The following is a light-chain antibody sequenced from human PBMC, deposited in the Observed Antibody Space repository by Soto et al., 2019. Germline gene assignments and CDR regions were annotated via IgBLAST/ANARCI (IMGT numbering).Light chain of an antibody. CDR1: TANIEANY. V-gene: IGLV1-47*01. Sequence: QSVLIQPPSASGTPGQRVTISCSGSTANIEANYVYWYQQLPGTAPKLLIYRNKERPSGVPDRFSGSKSGTSASLAVSGLRSEDEADYFCTSWDDSLSAWLFGGGTKLTV. CDR3: TSWDDSLSAWL. J-gene: IGLJ3*02. CDR2: RNK.